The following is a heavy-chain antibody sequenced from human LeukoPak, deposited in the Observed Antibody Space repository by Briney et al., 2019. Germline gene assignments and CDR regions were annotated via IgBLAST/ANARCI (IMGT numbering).Heavy chain of an antibody. CDR1: GFTFNNAW. D-gene: IGHD2-2*01. CDR3: TTVLSIVVVPAARPYYYYYMDV. V-gene: IGHV3-15*01. CDR2: IKSKTDGGTT. Sequence: GGSLRLSCAASGFTFNNAWMSWVRQAPGKGLEWVGRIKSKTDGGTTDYAAPVKGRFTISRDDSKNTLYLQMNSLKTEDTAVYYCTTVLSIVVVPAARPYYYYYMDVWGKGTTVTISS. J-gene: IGHJ6*03.